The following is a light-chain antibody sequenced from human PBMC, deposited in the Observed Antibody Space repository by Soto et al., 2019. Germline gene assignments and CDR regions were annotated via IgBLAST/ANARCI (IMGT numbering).Light chain of an antibody. CDR2: EVN. CDR3: RSYAGYVNYV. J-gene: IGLJ1*01. CDR1: SSDVGGYNY. V-gene: IGLV2-8*01. Sequence: QSALTQPPSASGSPGQSVTISCTGTSSDVGGYNYVSWYQQHPGKAPKLMIYEVNKRPSGVPDRFSGSKSGNTASLTVSGLHAEDEADCYCRSYAGYVNYVFGPGTKVTVL.